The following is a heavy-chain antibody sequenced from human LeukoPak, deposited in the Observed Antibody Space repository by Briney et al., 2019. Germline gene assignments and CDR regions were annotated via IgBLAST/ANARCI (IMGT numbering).Heavy chain of an antibody. D-gene: IGHD4-17*01. Sequence: SGPALVKPTQTLTLTCTFSGFSLSTSGMCVSWIRQPPGKALEWLALIHWVDNKYYSTSLKTRLTISKDTSKNQVVLTMTNMDPVDTATYYCARMMYGDFVDYFDYWGQGTLVTVSS. CDR1: GFSLSTSGMC. V-gene: IGHV2-70*01. CDR3: ARMMYGDFVDYFDY. J-gene: IGHJ4*02. CDR2: IHWVDNK.